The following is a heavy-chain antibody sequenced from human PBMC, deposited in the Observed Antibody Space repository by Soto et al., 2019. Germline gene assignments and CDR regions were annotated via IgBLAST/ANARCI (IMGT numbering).Heavy chain of an antibody. CDR2: INHSGST. Sequence: QVQLQQWGAGLLKPSETLSLTCAVYGGSFSGYYWSWIRQPPGKGLEWIGQINHSGSTNYNPSLKSRVTISLDTSTNHVSLKLISVTAADPDVYYCARCPSGDYAGAFDICGHGTMVTVSS. V-gene: IGHV4-34*01. D-gene: IGHD4-17*01. CDR1: GGSFSGYY. J-gene: IGHJ3*02. CDR3: ARCPSGDYAGAFDI.